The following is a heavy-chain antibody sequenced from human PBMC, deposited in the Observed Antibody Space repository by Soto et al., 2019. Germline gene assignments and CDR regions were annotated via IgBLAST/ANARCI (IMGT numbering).Heavy chain of an antibody. CDR2: VNHSGST. J-gene: IGHJ6*02. CDR3: ARPQKGQYSSSWYVPLDV. D-gene: IGHD6-13*01. Sequence: SETLSLTCAVYGGSFSGYYWSWIRQPPGKGLEWIGEVNHSGSTNYNPSLKSRVTISVDTSKNQFSLKLSSVTAADTAVYYCARPQKGQYSSSWYVPLDVWGQGTTVTVSS. V-gene: IGHV4-34*01. CDR1: GGSFSGYY.